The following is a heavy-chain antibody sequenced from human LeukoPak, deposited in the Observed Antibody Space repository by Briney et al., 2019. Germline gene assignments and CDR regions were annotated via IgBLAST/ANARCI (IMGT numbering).Heavy chain of an antibody. CDR2: INHSGST. J-gene: IGHJ4*02. V-gene: IGHV4-34*01. CDR1: GGSFSGYY. D-gene: IGHD1-26*01. CDR3: ARHRQGGGSYERCLDY. Sequence: SETLSLTCAVYGGSFSGYYWSWIRQPPGKGLEWIGEINHSGSTNYNPSLKSRVTISVDTSKNQFSLKLSSVTAADTAVYYCARHRQGGGSYERCLDYWGQGTLVTVSS.